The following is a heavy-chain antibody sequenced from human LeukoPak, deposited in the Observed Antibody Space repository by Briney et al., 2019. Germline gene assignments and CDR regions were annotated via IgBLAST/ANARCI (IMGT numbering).Heavy chain of an antibody. J-gene: IGHJ4*02. CDR2: IWYDGTNR. CDR1: GFTFSDYG. Sequence: PGRSLRLSCAASGFTFSDYGMHWVRQAPGKGLEWVAVIWYDGTNRYYTDSVKGRFIISRDNSKNTLYLQMNSLRAEDTAVYYCARAVTALTREYYFDYWGQGTLVTVSS. D-gene: IGHD3-10*01. CDR3: ARAVTALTREYYFDY. V-gene: IGHV3-33*01.